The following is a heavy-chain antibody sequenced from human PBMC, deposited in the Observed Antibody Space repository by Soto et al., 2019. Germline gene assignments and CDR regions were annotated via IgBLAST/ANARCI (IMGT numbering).Heavy chain of an antibody. Sequence: GGSLRLSCAASGFTFSSYGMHWVRQAPGKGLEWVAVIWYDGSNKYYADSVKGRFTISRDNSKNTLYLQMNSLRAEDTAVYYCARDGDPIHYYDSSGYFDYWGQGTLVTVSS. V-gene: IGHV3-33*01. CDR3: ARDGDPIHYYDSSGYFDY. CDR1: GFTFSSYG. J-gene: IGHJ4*02. D-gene: IGHD3-22*01. CDR2: IWYDGSNK.